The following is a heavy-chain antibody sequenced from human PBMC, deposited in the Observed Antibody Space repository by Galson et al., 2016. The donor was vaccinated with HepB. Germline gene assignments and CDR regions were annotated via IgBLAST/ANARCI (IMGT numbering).Heavy chain of an antibody. Sequence: SLRLSCAASGFSISHHGMHWVRQAPGKGLDWVAFIWNDGSNEYFADSVRGRFSISRDNSDNTVHLQMSSLRAEDTAVFYCARDGHGGAPYAFDSWGQGTKVIVSS. CDR1: GFSISHHG. CDR2: IWNDGSNE. D-gene: IGHD3-16*01. J-gene: IGHJ3*02. V-gene: IGHV3-33*01. CDR3: ARDGHGGAPYAFDS.